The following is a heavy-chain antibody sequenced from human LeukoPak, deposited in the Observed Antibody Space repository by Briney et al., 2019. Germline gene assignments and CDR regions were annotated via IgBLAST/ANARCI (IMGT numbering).Heavy chain of an antibody. Sequence: GGSLRLSCAASGFTFSSYAMHWVRQAPGTGLEWVAVISYDGSNKYYADSVKGRFTISRDNSKNTLYLQMNSLRAEDTAVYYCARDLGILPDYWGQGTLVTVSS. J-gene: IGHJ4*02. CDR3: ARDLGILPDY. CDR2: ISYDGSNK. V-gene: IGHV3-30-3*01. D-gene: IGHD5-18*01. CDR1: GFTFSSYA.